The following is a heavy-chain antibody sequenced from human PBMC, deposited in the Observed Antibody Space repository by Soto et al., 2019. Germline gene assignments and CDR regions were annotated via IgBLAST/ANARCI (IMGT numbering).Heavy chain of an antibody. Sequence: QVQLVQSGAEVKKPGSSVKVSCKASGGTFSSYAISGVRQAPGQGLEWMGGIIPIFGTANYAQKFQGRATITEDESTTIAYMEMSSLRSEDTAVYYCARDRDSSGYYYDFDYWGQGTLVTVSS. D-gene: IGHD3-22*01. CDR3: ARDRDSSGYYYDFDY. V-gene: IGHV1-69*01. CDR2: IIPIFGTA. CDR1: GGTFSSYA. J-gene: IGHJ4*02.